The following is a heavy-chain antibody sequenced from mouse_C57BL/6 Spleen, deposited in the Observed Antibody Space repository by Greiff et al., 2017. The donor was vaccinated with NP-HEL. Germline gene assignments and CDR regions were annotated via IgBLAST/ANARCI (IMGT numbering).Heavy chain of an antibody. D-gene: IGHD1-1*01. CDR1: GYTFTSYG. CDR2: IYPRSGYT. Sequence: QVQLKESGAELARPGASVKLSCKASGYTFTSYGISWVKQRPGQGLEWIGAIYPRSGYTYYNENLKGRATLTADKASSTAYMELRSLTSEDEAIYICARFTPVLATKGYFDVWGTGTTVTVSS. CDR3: ARFTPVLATKGYFDV. J-gene: IGHJ1*03. V-gene: IGHV1-81*01.